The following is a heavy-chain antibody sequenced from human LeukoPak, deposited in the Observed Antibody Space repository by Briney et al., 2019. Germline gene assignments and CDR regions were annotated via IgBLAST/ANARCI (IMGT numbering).Heavy chain of an antibody. D-gene: IGHD2-2*01. Sequence: SVKVSCKASGGTFSSYAISWVRQTPGQGLEWMGRIIPIFGIANYAQKFQGRVTITADKSTSTAYMELSSLRSEDTAVYYCARAIVVVPAAIPYYGMDVWGQGTTVTVSS. J-gene: IGHJ6*02. CDR3: ARAIVVVPAAIPYYGMDV. CDR1: GGTFSSYA. CDR2: IIPIFGIA. V-gene: IGHV1-69*04.